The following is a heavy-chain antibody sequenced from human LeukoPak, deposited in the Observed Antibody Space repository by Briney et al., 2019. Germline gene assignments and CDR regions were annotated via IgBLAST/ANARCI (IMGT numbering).Heavy chain of an antibody. CDR3: ARLYCSSSSCYGEIDY. CDR2: ISSSSSTI. CDR1: GFTFSSYS. V-gene: IGHV3-48*01. Sequence: PGGSLRLSCAASGFTFSSYSMNWVRQAPGKGLEWVSYISSSSSTIYYADSVKGRFTISRDNAKNSLYLQINSLRAEDTAVYYCARLYCSSSSCYGEIDYWGQGTLVTVSS. D-gene: IGHD2-2*01. J-gene: IGHJ4*02.